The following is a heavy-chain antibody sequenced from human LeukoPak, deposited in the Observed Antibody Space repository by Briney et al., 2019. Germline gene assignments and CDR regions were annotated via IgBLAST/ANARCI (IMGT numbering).Heavy chain of an antibody. J-gene: IGHJ5*01. CDR3: ATEGVVVPTVAQRPLDS. V-gene: IGHV4-39*02. D-gene: IGHD2-2*01. CDR1: GGSIRNSNYF. CDR2: IYYSGST. Sequence: SETLSLTCTVSGGSIRNSNYFWGWIRQPPGKGLEWIGSIYYSGSTYYNPSLKSRVTISIDTSKNEFSLKLSSATAADTAVYYCATEGVVVPTVAQRPLDSWGHGTLVTVSS.